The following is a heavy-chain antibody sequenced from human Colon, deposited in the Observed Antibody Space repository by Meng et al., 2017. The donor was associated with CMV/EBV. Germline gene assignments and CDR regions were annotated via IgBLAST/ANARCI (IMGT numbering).Heavy chain of an antibody. CDR1: GFTFSRYW. J-gene: IGHJ5*02. CDR3: ARDRDITYYGAWLDP. D-gene: IGHD3-3*01. CDR2: INFDGSWT. V-gene: IGHV3-74*01. Sequence: GESLKISCTASGFTFSRYWMHWVRQSPEKGLVWVARINFDGSWTSYAGSVKGRFKVSRDNAKSTLYLQMNSLSAEDTAIYYCARDRDITYYGAWLDPWGQGTLVTVSS.